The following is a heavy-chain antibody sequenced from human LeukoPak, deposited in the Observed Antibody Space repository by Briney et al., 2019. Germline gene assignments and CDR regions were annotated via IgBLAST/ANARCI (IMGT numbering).Heavy chain of an antibody. V-gene: IGHV1-69*08. CDR2: ITPIIDTT. D-gene: IGHD1-26*01. J-gene: IGHJ5*02. Sequence: SVKVSCKASGGTLNTHIFTWVRQAPGQGLEWMGRITPIIDTTKYAQKFQGRMTITADKSTSTIYMELSSLRSDDTAVYYCARVNLRGSQYNWFDPRGQGTLVTVSS. CDR1: GGTLNTHI. CDR3: ARVNLRGSQYNWFDP.